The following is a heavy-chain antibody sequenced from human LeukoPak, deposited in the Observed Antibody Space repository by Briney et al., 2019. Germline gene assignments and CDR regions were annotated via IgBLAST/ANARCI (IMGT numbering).Heavy chain of an antibody. V-gene: IGHV1-8*01. Sequence: GASVKVSCKASGYTFTSYDINWVRQATGQGLEWMGWMNPNSGNTGYAQKFQGRVTMTRNTSISTAYMELSSLRSEDTAVYSCARGGRGYSYGLLRVFDYWGQGTLVTVSS. D-gene: IGHD5-18*01. J-gene: IGHJ4*02. CDR1: GYTFTSYD. CDR3: ARGGRGYSYGLLRVFDY. CDR2: MNPNSGNT.